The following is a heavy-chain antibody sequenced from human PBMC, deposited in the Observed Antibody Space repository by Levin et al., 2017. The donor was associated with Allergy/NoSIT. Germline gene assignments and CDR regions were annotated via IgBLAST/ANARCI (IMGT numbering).Heavy chain of an antibody. CDR3: ARESIAAARLAFDY. J-gene: IGHJ4*02. CDR1: GFTFSSYA. Sequence: AGGSLRLSCAASGFTFSSYAMHWVRQAPGKGLEWVAVISYDGSNKYYADSVKGRFTISRDNSKNTLYLQMNSLRAEDTAVYYCARESIAAARLAFDYWGQGTLVTVSS. D-gene: IGHD6-13*01. V-gene: IGHV3-30*04. CDR2: ISYDGSNK.